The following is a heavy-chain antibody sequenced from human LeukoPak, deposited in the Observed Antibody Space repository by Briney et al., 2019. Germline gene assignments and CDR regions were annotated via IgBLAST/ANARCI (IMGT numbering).Heavy chain of an antibody. J-gene: IGHJ4*02. V-gene: IGHV4-34*01. CDR1: GGSFSGYY. Sequence: SETLSLTCAVYGGSFSGYYWSWIRQPPGKGLEWIGEINHSGSTNYNPSLKSRVAISVDTSKNQFSLKLSSVTAADTAVYYCARSAEDIVVVLAATLDYWGQGTLVTVSS. CDR2: INHSGST. D-gene: IGHD2-15*01. CDR3: ARSAEDIVVVLAATLDY.